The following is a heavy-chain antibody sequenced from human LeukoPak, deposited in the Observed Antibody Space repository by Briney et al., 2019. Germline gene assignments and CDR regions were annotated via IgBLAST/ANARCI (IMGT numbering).Heavy chain of an antibody. Sequence: SETLSLTCAVYGGSFSGYYWSWIRQPPGKGLAWIGEINHSGSTNYNPPLKSRVTISVDTSKNQFSLKLSSVTAADTAVYYCARGWGRFSNWGQGTLVTVSS. D-gene: IGHD2/OR15-2a*01. CDR2: INHSGST. J-gene: IGHJ4*02. V-gene: IGHV4-34*01. CDR3: ARGWGRFSN. CDR1: GGSFSGYY.